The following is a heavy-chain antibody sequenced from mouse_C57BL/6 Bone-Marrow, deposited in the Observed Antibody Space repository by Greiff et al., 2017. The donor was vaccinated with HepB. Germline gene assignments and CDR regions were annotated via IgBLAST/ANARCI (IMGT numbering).Heavy chain of an antibody. CDR1: GYTFTSYW. V-gene: IGHV1-64*01. J-gene: IGHJ1*03. Sequence: QVQLKQPGAELVKPGASVKLSCKASGYTFTSYWMHWVKQRPGQGLEWIGMIHPNSGSTNYNEKFKSKATLTVDKSSSTAYMQLSSLTSEDSAVYYCARPYYGSFYWYFDVWGTGTTVTVSS. CDR3: ARPYYGSFYWYFDV. CDR2: IHPNSGST. D-gene: IGHD1-1*01.